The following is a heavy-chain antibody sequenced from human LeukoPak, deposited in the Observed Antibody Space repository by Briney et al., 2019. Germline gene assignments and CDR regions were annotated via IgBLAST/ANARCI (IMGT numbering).Heavy chain of an antibody. V-gene: IGHV1-2*02. D-gene: IGHD3-10*01. CDR2: INPNSGGT. CDR1: GYTFTGYY. Sequence: ASVKVSCKASGYTFTGYYMHWERQAPGQGLEWMGWINPNSGGTNYAQKFQGRVTMTRDTSISTAYMELRRLRSDDTAVYYCARDRGRYYYMDVWGKGTTVTVSS. CDR3: ARDRGRYYYMDV. J-gene: IGHJ6*03.